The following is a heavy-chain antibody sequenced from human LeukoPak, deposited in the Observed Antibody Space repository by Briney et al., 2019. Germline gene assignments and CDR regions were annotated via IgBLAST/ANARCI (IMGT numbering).Heavy chain of an antibody. D-gene: IGHD3-10*01. J-gene: IGHJ6*03. CDR1: GFTFSSYW. CDR2: IKQDGSEK. CDR3: ARAYYYGSGSYYRYYYYYYMDV. V-gene: IGHV3-7*01. Sequence: PGGSLRLSCAASGFTFSSYWMSWVRQAPGKGLEAVANIKQDGSEKYYVDSVKGRFTISRDNAKNSLYLQMNSLRAEDTAVYYCARAYYYGSGSYYRYYYYYYMDVWGKGTTVTVSS.